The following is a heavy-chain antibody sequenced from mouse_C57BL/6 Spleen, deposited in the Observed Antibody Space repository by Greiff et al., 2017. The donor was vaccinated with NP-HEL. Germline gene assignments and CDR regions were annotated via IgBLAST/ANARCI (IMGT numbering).Heavy chain of an antibody. V-gene: IGHV1-61*01. CDR2: IYPSDSET. Sequence: QVQLQQPGAELVRPGSSVKLSCKASGYTFTSYWMDWVKQRPRQGLEWIGNIYPSDSETHYNQKFKDKATLTVDKSSSTAYMQLSSLTSEDSAVYYCARSATRCFDYWGQGTTLTVSS. D-gene: IGHD1-1*01. CDR3: ARSATRCFDY. CDR1: GYTFTSYW. J-gene: IGHJ2*01.